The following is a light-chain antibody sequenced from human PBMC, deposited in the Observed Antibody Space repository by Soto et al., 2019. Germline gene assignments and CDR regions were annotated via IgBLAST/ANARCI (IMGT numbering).Light chain of an antibody. CDR3: QQYGSSPLT. Sequence: EIVLTQSPGTLYLSPGERATLSCRASQSVGSSYLAWYQQKPGQAPRLLIYGASSRATGIPDRFSGSGSGTDFTLTISRLEPADFAVYYCQQYGSSPLTFGGGTKVEIK. V-gene: IGKV3-20*01. J-gene: IGKJ4*01. CDR2: GAS. CDR1: QSVGSSY.